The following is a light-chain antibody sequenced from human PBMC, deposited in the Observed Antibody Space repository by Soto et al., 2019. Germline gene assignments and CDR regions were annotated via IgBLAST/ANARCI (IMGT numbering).Light chain of an antibody. CDR3: QQYGSSGT. Sequence: DIQMTQSPSTLSASVGDRVTITCRASQSISSWLAWYQQKPGKATKVLIYAASSLQSGVPSRFSGSGSGTDFTLTISRLEPEDFAVYYCQQYGSSGTFGQGTKVDIK. CDR1: QSISSW. J-gene: IGKJ1*01. V-gene: IGKV1-5*01. CDR2: AAS.